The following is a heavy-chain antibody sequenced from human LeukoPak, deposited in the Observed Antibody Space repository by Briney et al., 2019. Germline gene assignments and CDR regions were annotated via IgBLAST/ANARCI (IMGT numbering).Heavy chain of an antibody. J-gene: IGHJ4*02. CDR2: IYYSGST. D-gene: IGHD2-8*01. V-gene: IGHV4-39*07. Sequence: SETLSLTCTVSGGSISSSSYYWGWIRQPPGKGLEWIGSIYYSGSTYYNPSLKSRVTISVDTSKNQFSLKLSSVTAADTAVYYCARAKGYCTNGVCYGGQDYFDYWGQGTLATVSS. CDR3: ARAKGYCTNGVCYGGQDYFDY. CDR1: GGSISSSSYY.